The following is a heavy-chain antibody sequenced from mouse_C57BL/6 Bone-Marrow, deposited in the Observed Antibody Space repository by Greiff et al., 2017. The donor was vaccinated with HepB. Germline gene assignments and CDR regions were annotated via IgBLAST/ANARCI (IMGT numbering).Heavy chain of an antibody. CDR2: IDPENGDT. J-gene: IGHJ1*03. V-gene: IGHV14-4*01. D-gene: IGHD1-1*02. CDR3: TTYGWDWYFDV. CDR1: GFNIKDDY. Sequence: VQLQQSGAELVRPGASVTLSCTASGFNIKDDYMHWVKQRPEQGLEWTGWIDPENGDTEYASKFQGKATITADTSSNTAYLQLSSLTSEDTAVYYCTTYGWDWYFDVWGTGTTVTVSS.